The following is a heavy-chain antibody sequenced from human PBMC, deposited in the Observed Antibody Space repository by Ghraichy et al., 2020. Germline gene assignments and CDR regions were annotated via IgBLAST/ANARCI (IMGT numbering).Heavy chain of an antibody. V-gene: IGHV4-34*01. J-gene: IGHJ5*02. CDR2: INHSGST. D-gene: IGHD3-3*01. Sequence: SETLSLTCAVYGGSFSGYYWSWIRQPPGKGLEWIGEINHSGSTNYNPSLKSRVTISVDTSKNQFSLKLSSVTAADTAVYYCARQKQNYDFWSGYPNEGNWFDPWGQGTLVTVSS. CDR3: ARQKQNYDFWSGYPNEGNWFDP. CDR1: GGSFSGYY.